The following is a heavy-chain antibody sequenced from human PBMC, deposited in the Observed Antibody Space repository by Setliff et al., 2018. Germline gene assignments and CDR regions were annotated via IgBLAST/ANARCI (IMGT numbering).Heavy chain of an antibody. CDR2: INHSGST. J-gene: IGHJ6*02. D-gene: IGHD3-22*01. CDR3: ARYYYDSSGYYSRVPYGMDV. Sequence: SETLSLTCAVYGGSFSGYYWSWIRQPPGKGLEWIGEINHSGSTNYNPSLKSRVTISVDTSKNQFSLKLSSVTAADTAVYYCARYYYDSSGYYSRVPYGMDVWGQGTTVTVSS. CDR1: GGSFSGYY. V-gene: IGHV4-34*01.